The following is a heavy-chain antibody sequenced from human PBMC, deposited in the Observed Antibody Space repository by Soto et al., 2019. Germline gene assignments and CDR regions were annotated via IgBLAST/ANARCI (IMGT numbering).Heavy chain of an antibody. CDR1: GFTFSSYS. D-gene: IGHD3-16*02. Sequence: LRLSCAASGFTFSSYSMNWVRQAPGKGLEWVSSISSSSSYIYYADSVKGRFTISRDNAKNSLYLQMNSLRAEDTAVYYCARIDMMITFGGVIPNDAFDIWGQGTMVTVSS. V-gene: IGHV3-21*01. CDR3: ARIDMMITFGGVIPNDAFDI. CDR2: ISSSSSYI. J-gene: IGHJ3*02.